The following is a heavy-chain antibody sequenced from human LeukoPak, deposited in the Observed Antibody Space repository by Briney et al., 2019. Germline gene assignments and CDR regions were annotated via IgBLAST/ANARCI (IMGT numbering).Heavy chain of an antibody. Sequence: PGGSLRLSCAASGFTFGTYAMSWVRQAPGKGLEWVSCISGSSGTTYYADSVKGRFTVSRDNSKNTLFLQMNSLRPEDTAVYYCAKDTGSSGWYRLKPDYWGQGALVTVSS. CDR2: ISGSSGTT. V-gene: IGHV3-23*01. D-gene: IGHD6-19*01. CDR3: AKDTGSSGWYRLKPDY. J-gene: IGHJ4*02. CDR1: GFTFGTYA.